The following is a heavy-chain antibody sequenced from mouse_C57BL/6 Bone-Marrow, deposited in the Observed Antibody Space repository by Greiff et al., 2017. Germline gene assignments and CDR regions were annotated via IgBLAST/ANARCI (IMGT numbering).Heavy chain of an antibody. CDR2: IHPSDSDT. Sequence: QVQLKQPGAELVKPGASVKVSCKASGYTFTSYWMHWVKQRPGQGLEWIGRIHPSDSDTNYNQKFKGKATLTVDKSSSTAYMQLSSLTSEDSAVYYCAKLGRGYYFDYWGQGTTLTVSS. J-gene: IGHJ2*01. CDR3: AKLGRGYYFDY. CDR1: GYTFTSYW. D-gene: IGHD4-1*01. V-gene: IGHV1-74*01.